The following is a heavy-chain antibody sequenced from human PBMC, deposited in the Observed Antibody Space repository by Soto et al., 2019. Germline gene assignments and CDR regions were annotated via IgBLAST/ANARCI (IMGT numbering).Heavy chain of an antibody. V-gene: IGHV1-18*01. CDR1: GYTFTNYG. D-gene: IGHD6-19*01. CDR2: ISAYNGNT. Sequence: ASVKVSCKASGYTFTNYGISWVRQAPGQGLEWMGWISAYNGNTKYAQKLQGRVTMTTDTSTSTAYMELRSLRSDDTAVYYCARARIAVAGEEYFQHWGQGTLVTVSS. J-gene: IGHJ1*01. CDR3: ARARIAVAGEEYFQH.